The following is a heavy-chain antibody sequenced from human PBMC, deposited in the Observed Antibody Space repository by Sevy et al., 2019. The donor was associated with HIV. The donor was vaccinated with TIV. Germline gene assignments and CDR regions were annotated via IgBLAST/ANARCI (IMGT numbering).Heavy chain of an antibody. J-gene: IGHJ4*02. D-gene: IGHD5-18*01. Sequence: ASVKVSCKASGYTFTGYYMHWVRQAPGQGLEWMGRLNPNSGGTNYAQKFQGRVTMTRDTSISTAYMELSRLRSDDTAVYYCARDVEGYTYGYAFDYWGQRTLVTVSS. V-gene: IGHV1-2*06. CDR1: GYTFTGYY. CDR2: LNPNSGGT. CDR3: ARDVEGYTYGYAFDY.